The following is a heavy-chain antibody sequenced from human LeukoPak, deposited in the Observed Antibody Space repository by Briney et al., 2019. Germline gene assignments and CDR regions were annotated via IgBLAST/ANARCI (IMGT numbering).Heavy chain of an antibody. CDR2: INHSGST. J-gene: IGHJ4*02. Sequence: PSETLSLTCAVYGGSFSGYYWSWIRQPPGKGLEWIGEINHSGSTNYNPSLKSRVTISVDTSKNQFSLKLSSVTAADTAVYYCAGVSYYDYVWGSPLFDYWGQGTLVTVSS. D-gene: IGHD3-16*01. CDR1: GGSFSGYY. CDR3: AGVSYYDYVWGSPLFDY. V-gene: IGHV4-34*01.